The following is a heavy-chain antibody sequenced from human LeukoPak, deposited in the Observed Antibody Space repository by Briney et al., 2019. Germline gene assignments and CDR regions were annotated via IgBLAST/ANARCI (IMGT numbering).Heavy chain of an antibody. CDR1: GGTFSSYA. J-gene: IGHJ4*02. CDR2: INPNSGDT. V-gene: IGHV1-2*06. Sequence: ASVKVSCKASGGTFSSYAISWVRQAPGQGLEWMGRINPNSGDTNFAQKFQGRVTMTRDTSITTAYMELSSLRPDDTAVYFCARDQGSLSRSWYTGYWGQGTQVTVSS. CDR3: ARDQGSLSRSWYTGY. D-gene: IGHD6-13*01.